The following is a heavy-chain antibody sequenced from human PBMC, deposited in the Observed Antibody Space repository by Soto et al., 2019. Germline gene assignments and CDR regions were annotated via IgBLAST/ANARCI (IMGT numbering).Heavy chain of an antibody. CDR2: INVYNGNT. D-gene: IGHD3-10*01. V-gene: IGHV1-18*01. Sequence: ASVKVSCKASGYTFSNYGIHLVRQAPGQGLEWMGWINVYNGNTKYAQKVQGRVTMTTDTSTSTAYMELRSLRSDDTAVYYCARGVGSGSYYNQYNWFDPWGQGTLVTVSS. CDR1: GYTFSNYG. J-gene: IGHJ5*02. CDR3: ARGVGSGSYYNQYNWFDP.